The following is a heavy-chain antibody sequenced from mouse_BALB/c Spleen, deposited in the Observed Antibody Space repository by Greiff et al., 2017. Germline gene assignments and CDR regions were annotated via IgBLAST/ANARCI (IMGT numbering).Heavy chain of an antibody. CDR3: ARGYGNYAMDY. D-gene: IGHD2-1*01. Sequence: LQESGPELGKPGASVKISCKASGYSFTGYNMYWVKQSHRKSLEWIGYIDPYNGGTSYNQKSKGKATLTVDKSSSTAYMHLNSLTSEDSAIYYSARGYGNYAMDYWGQGTSVTVSS. CDR1: GYSFTGYN. CDR2: IDPYNGGT. J-gene: IGHJ4*01. V-gene: IGHV1S135*01.